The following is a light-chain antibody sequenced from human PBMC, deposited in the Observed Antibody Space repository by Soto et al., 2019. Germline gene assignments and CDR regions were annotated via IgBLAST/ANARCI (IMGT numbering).Light chain of an antibody. J-gene: IGKJ1*01. Sequence: DIQMTQSPSSLSASVGDRVTITCRASQSISRYLNWYQQKPGKAPKLLIYKASSLESGVPSRFSGSGSGTEFTLTISSLQPDDFATYYCQHYNTYSTFGQGTKVDIK. CDR1: QSISRY. CDR3: QHYNTYST. CDR2: KAS. V-gene: IGKV1-5*03.